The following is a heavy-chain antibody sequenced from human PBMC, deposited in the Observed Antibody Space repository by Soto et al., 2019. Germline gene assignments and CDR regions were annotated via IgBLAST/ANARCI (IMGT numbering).Heavy chain of an antibody. J-gene: IGHJ4*02. CDR2: IISLFGTP. CDR1: GGTFTNHV. Sequence: QVQLVQSGDEVKKPGSSVKVSCKASGGTFTNHVFNWVRQAPGQGLEWMGGIISLFGTPNYSRRFQGRVTITADESTATSYMALSSRRSDDTAVYYCARDLGSGYDRGEYWGQGTLVNVSS. CDR3: ARDLGSGYDRGEY. V-gene: IGHV1-69*12. D-gene: IGHD5-12*01.